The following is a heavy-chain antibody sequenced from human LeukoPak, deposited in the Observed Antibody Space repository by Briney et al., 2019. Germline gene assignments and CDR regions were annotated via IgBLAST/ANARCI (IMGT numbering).Heavy chain of an antibody. CDR2: IKQDGSEK. CDR1: GFIFSSYW. Sequence: PGGSLILSCAASGFIFSSYWMSWVRQAPGKGLEWVANIKQDGSEKYYVDSVKGRFTISRDNAKNSLFLQMNSLRAEDTAVYYCARHVRFEGVDYWGQGTLVTVSS. CDR3: ARHVRFEGVDY. V-gene: IGHV3-7*01. D-gene: IGHD3-3*01. J-gene: IGHJ4*02.